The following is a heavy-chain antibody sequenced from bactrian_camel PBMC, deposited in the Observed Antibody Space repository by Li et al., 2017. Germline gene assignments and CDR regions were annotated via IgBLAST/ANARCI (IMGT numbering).Heavy chain of an antibody. CDR3: ITVQVAGWGTEYNY. V-gene: IGHV3S40*01. J-gene: IGHJ4*01. D-gene: IGHD5*01. CDR2: IATGSGNT. CDR1: YAYRPYC. Sequence: DVQLVESGGGSVQAGGSLTLSCAVSYAYRPYCWGWFRQATGKEREGVARIATGSGNTYYADSVKGRFTISQDNAKNTVYLQMNSLKPEDSAVYYCITVQVAGWGTEYNYWNQGTQVTV.